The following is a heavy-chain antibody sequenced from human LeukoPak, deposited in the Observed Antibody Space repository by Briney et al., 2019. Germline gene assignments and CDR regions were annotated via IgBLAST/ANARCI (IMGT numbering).Heavy chain of an antibody. V-gene: IGHV3-23*01. J-gene: IGHJ4*02. CDR3: AKDLYDNYGAGDD. Sequence: GGSLRLSCAASGFTFSSYAMSWVRQAPGKGLGWVSTISGGGGNTYYADSVGGRFTISRDNSKNTLYLQMNSLRAEDTAVYYCAKDLYDNYGAGDDWGQGILVSVSS. CDR2: ISGGGGNT. D-gene: IGHD3-9*01. CDR1: GFTFSSYA.